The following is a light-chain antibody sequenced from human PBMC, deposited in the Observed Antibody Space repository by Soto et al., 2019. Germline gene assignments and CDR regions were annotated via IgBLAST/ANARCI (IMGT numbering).Light chain of an antibody. J-gene: IGKJ5*01. CDR2: AAS. V-gene: IGKV1-27*01. CDR3: QKYNSAPLT. Sequence: DIQMTQSPSSLSASVGDRVTITCRASQGISNYLAWYQQKPGKVPKLLIYAASTWQSEVPSRFSGSGSGTEFTLTISSPQPEDVATYYCQKYNSAPLTFGQGTRLEIK. CDR1: QGISNY.